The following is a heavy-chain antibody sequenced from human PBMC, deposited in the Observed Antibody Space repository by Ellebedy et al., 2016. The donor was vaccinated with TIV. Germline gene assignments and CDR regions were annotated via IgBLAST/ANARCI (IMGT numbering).Heavy chain of an antibody. Sequence: SGPTLVXPTQTLTLTCTFSGFSLRRSGMCVSWIRQPPGKALEWLALIAWNDDKYYTTSLKTRLAISKDTSKSQVVLTMTNMDPVDTATYFCAHIRWGWGDYYAMDVWGQGTPVTVSS. D-gene: IGHD2-21*01. CDR2: IAWNDDK. J-gene: IGHJ6*02. CDR1: GFSLRRSGMC. CDR3: AHIRWGWGDYYAMDV. V-gene: IGHV2-70*12.